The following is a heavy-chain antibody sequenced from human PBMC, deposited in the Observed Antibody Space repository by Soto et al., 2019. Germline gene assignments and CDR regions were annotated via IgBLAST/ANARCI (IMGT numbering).Heavy chain of an antibody. V-gene: IGHV4-4*07. CDR2: IYTSGST. CDR1: GGSISSYY. D-gene: IGHD3-22*01. Sequence: TSETLSLTCTVSGGSISSYYWSWIRQPAGKGLEWIGRIYTSGSTNYNPSLKSRVTMSVDTSKNQFSLKLSSVTAADTAVFYCARSLDYYDSSGYYFDYWGQGTLVTVSS. CDR3: ARSLDYYDSSGYYFDY. J-gene: IGHJ4*02.